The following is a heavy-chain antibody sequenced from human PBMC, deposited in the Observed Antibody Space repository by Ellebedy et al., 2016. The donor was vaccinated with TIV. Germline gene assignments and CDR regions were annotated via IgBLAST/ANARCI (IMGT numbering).Heavy chain of an antibody. J-gene: IGHJ5*02. V-gene: IGHV3-64D*09. D-gene: IGHD2-8*02. Sequence: GESLKISCSASGFTFSYYSMHWVRQAAGKGLEYVSGINNHANSIYYADSVRGRFTISRDNSKNTLYLQMSSLRAEDSAVYYCVKDSCTGGDSYNWFDPWGQGTLVTVSS. CDR2: INNHANSI. CDR3: VKDSCTGGDSYNWFDP. CDR1: GFTFSYYS.